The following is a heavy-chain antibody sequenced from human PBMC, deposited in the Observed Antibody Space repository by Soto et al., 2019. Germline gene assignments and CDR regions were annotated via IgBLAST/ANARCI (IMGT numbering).Heavy chain of an antibody. V-gene: IGHV3-33*01. CDR1: GFTFSSYG. Sequence: QVQLVESGGGVVQPGRSLRLSCAASGFTFSSYGMHWVRQAPGKGLEWVAVIWYDGSNKYYADSVKGRFTISRDNSKNTLYLQMNSLRAEDTAVYYCARVRLELRRVWARNYMDVWGKGTTVTVSS. J-gene: IGHJ6*03. CDR2: IWYDGSNK. CDR3: ARVRLELRRVWARNYMDV. D-gene: IGHD1-7*01.